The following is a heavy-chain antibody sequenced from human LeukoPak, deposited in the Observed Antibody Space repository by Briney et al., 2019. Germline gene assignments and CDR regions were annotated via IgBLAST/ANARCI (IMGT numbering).Heavy chain of an antibody. D-gene: IGHD1-26*01. J-gene: IGHJ4*02. CDR3: ARQRGLASTLTELGDY. Sequence: GESLKISCKASGYSFTSHWIAWVRQMPGKGLEWMGIIYPADSDTRYSPSFQGQVTISADKSVTTAYLQWNTLKASDTAIYYCARQRGLASTLTELGDYWGQGTLVTVSS. CDR2: IYPADSDT. CDR1: GYSFTSHW. V-gene: IGHV5-51*01.